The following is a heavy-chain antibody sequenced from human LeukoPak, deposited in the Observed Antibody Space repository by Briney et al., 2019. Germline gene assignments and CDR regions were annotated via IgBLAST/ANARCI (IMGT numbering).Heavy chain of an antibody. D-gene: IGHD2-15*01. CDR1: GFVFSNHW. CDR2: INERGSET. CDR3: AKDYSFSNFN. Sequence: GGSLRLPCAASGFVFSNHWMTWVRQAPGKGLEWVANINERGSETYYADYVKGRFTISRDNTKKSLFLQLNSPSVEDTATYYCAKDYSFSNFNWGQGTLVTVSS. V-gene: IGHV3-7*01. J-gene: IGHJ4*02.